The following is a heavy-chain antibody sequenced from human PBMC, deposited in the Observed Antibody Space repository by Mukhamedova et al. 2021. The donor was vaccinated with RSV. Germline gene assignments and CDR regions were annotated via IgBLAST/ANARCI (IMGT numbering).Heavy chain of an antibody. V-gene: IGHV3-48*04. CDR3: ARGASETNYFDY. CDR2: ITGSSHAI. Sequence: ITGSSHAIHYADSVQGRFTISRDNAKNSLYLQMNSLRAEDTAVYYCARGASETNYFDYWGQGTLVTVSS. J-gene: IGHJ4*02. D-gene: IGHD1-26*01.